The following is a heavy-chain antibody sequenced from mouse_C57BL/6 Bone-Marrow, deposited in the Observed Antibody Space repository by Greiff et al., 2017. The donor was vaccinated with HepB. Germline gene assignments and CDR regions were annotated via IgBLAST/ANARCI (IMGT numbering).Heavy chain of an antibody. Sequence: QVQLQQSGAELVRPGASVTLSCKASGYTFTDYEMHWVKQTPVHGLEWIGAIDPETGGPAYNQKFKGKAILTADKSSSTAYMELRSLTSEDSAVYYCTGYYFDYWGQGTTLTVSS. J-gene: IGHJ2*01. CDR3: TGYYFDY. V-gene: IGHV1-15*01. CDR1: GYTFTDYE. CDR2: IDPETGGP.